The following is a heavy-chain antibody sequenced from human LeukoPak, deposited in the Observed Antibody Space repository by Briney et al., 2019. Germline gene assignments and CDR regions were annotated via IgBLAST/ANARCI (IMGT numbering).Heavy chain of an antibody. V-gene: IGHV4-34*01. CDR2: INHSGST. D-gene: IGHD2-21*01. CDR3: ARGVVIAPQTFDY. Sequence: ASETLSLTCAVYGGSFSGYYWSWIRQPPGKGLEWIGEINHSGSTNYNPSLKSRVTISVDTSKNQFSLKLSSVTAADTAVYYCARGVVIAPQTFDYWGQGTLVTVSS. CDR1: GGSFSGYY. J-gene: IGHJ4*02.